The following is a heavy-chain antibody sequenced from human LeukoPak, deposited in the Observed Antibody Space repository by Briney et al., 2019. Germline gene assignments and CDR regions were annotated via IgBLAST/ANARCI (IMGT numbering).Heavy chain of an antibody. CDR2: INTNTGNP. Sequence: ASVTVSCKASGYTFTSYAMNWVRQAPGQGLEWMGWINTNTGNPTYAQGFTGRFVFSLDTSVSTAYLQISSLKAEDTAVYYCYGSGSPFDYWGQGTLVTVSS. CDR1: GYTFTSYA. CDR3: YGSGSPFDY. J-gene: IGHJ4*02. V-gene: IGHV7-4-1*02. D-gene: IGHD3-10*01.